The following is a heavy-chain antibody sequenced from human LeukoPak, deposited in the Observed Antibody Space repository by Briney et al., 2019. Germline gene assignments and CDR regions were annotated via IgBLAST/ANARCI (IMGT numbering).Heavy chain of an antibody. CDR2: IKQAGSEK. CDR1: GFSFSSYW. V-gene: IGHV3-7*01. Sequence: GGSLRLSCAASGFSFSSYWMTWVRQAPGKGLEWVTNIKQAGSEKYYVGSVKGRFAISRDNAMNSLYLQMNSLRAEDTAVYYCARPKIAVAAPRDAFDIWGQGTMVTVSS. J-gene: IGHJ3*02. D-gene: IGHD6-19*01. CDR3: ARPKIAVAAPRDAFDI.